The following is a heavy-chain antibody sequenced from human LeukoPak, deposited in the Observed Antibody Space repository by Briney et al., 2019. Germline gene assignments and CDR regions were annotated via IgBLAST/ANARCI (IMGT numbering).Heavy chain of an antibody. D-gene: IGHD5-12*01. J-gene: IGHJ4*02. CDR3: ARENSGYDGGFDY. V-gene: IGHV3-48*03. CDR2: ISDVGGT. Sequence: PGGSLRLSCAASGFTFSSYEMSWVRQAPGKGLEWVSYISDVGGTHYADSVKGRFTISRDNAKNSLFLQMNSLRAEDTAVYYCARENSGYDGGFDYWGQGTLVTVSS. CDR1: GFTFSSYE.